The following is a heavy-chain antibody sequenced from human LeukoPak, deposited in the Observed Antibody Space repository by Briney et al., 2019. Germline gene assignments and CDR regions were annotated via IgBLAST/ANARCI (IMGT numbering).Heavy chain of an antibody. J-gene: IGHJ4*02. V-gene: IGHV4-4*07. D-gene: IGHD3-22*01. CDR1: GDSIRSYY. CDR3: ASTTYYYDSSGYYFLYY. Sequence: SETLSLTCTVSGDSIRSYYWSWIRQPAGKGLEWIGRIYTSGSANYNPSLQNRVTTSVDTSKNQFSLKLSSVTAADTAVYYCASTTYYYDSSGYYFLYYWGQGTLVTVSS. CDR2: IYTSGSA.